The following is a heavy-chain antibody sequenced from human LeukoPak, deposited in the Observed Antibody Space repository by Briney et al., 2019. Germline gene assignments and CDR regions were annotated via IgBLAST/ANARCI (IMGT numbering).Heavy chain of an antibody. CDR3: ARGRVSSSTWYSTYYYYFYMDV. V-gene: IGHV4-38-2*02. J-gene: IGHJ6*03. Sequence: PSETLSLTCTVSGYSISTGYYWDWIRQPPGKGLEWIGTFYHGGSTYYNPSLKSRVTISVDTSKNQFSLNLTSVTAADTAVYFCARGRVSSSTWYSTYYYYFYMDVWGKGTTVTVSS. CDR1: GYSISTGYY. D-gene: IGHD1-1*01. CDR2: FYHGGST.